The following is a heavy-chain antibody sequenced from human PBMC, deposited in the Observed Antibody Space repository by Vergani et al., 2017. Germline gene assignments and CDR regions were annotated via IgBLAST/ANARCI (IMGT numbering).Heavy chain of an antibody. CDR2: IHTSGST. Sequence: QVQLQESGPGLVKPSQTLSLTCTVSGGSINSHNYYWSWIRQPAGKGLGWIGRIHTSGSTNYNPSLKSRVTMSEDTSKNQFSRNLTSVTAADTAVYFCARGSCLGGSCYKPLFDYWGQGILVTVSS. CDR1: GGSINSHNYY. J-gene: IGHJ4*02. CDR3: ARGSCLGGSCYKPLFDY. V-gene: IGHV4-61*02. D-gene: IGHD2-15*01.